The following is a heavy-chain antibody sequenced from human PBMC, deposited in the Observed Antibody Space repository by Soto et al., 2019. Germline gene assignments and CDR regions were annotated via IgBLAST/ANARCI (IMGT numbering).Heavy chain of an antibody. CDR1: GFTLRNYA. D-gene: IGHD3-16*01. CDR3: ARIKLVEFFSNKIDAYDMDV. V-gene: IGHV3-48*02. J-gene: IGHJ6*02. Sequence: GGSLRLSCAASGFTLRNYAVNWVRQAPGKGLEWVSYISSDSRYIYYGDSVKGRFTISRDNARNSVYLQMNSLRDEDTAVYYCARIKLVEFFSNKIDAYDMDVWGQGTPVTVSS. CDR2: ISSDSRYI.